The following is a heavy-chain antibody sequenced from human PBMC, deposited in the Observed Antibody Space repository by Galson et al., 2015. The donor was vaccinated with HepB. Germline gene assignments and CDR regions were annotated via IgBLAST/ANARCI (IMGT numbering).Heavy chain of an antibody. Sequence: SLRLSCAASGFTVSSNYMSWVRQAPGKGLEWVSVIYSGGSTYYADSVKGRFTISRDNSKNTLYLQMNSLRAEDTAVYYCARSYSSKYYFDYWGQGTLVTVSS. CDR1: GFTVSSNY. D-gene: IGHD6-13*01. CDR3: ARSYSSKYYFDY. CDR2: IYSGGST. V-gene: IGHV3-66*01. J-gene: IGHJ4*02.